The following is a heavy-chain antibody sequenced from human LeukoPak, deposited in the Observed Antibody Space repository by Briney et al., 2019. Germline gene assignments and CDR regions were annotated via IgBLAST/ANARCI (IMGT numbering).Heavy chain of an antibody. CDR1: GFTFSSYA. CDR2: ISGSGGST. D-gene: IGHD3-22*01. CDR3: AKPKYYYDSPYFDY. J-gene: IGHJ4*02. Sequence: GGSLRLSCVASGFTFSSYAMSWVRQAPGKGLEWVSAISGSGGSTYYADSVKGRFTISRDNSKNTLYLQMNSLRAEDTAVYYCAKPKYYYDSPYFDYWGQGTLVTVSS. V-gene: IGHV3-23*01.